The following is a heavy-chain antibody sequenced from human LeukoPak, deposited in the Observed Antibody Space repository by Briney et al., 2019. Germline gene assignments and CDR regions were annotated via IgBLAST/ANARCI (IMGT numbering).Heavy chain of an antibody. V-gene: IGHV3-21*01. Sequence: GGSLRLSCAASGFTFSSYSMNWVRQAPGKGLEWVSSISSSSSYIYYADSVKGRFTISRDNAKNSLYLQMNSLRAEDTAVYYCARGPAARRSFCDYWGQGTLVTVSS. D-gene: IGHD2-2*01. CDR3: ARGPAARRSFCDY. CDR1: GFTFSSYS. J-gene: IGHJ4*02. CDR2: ISSSSSYI.